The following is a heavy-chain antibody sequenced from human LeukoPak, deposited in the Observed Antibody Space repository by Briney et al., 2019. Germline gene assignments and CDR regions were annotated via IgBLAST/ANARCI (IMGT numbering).Heavy chain of an antibody. CDR1: GYTLTELS. Sequence: ASVKVSCKVSGYTLTELSMHWVRQAPGKGLEWMGGFDPEDGETIYAQKFQGRVTMTEDTSTDTAYMELSSLRSEDTAVYYCATDPLNVPRGLSWFIWGQGTMVTVSS. D-gene: IGHD2-2*01. J-gene: IGHJ3*02. V-gene: IGHV1-24*01. CDR3: ATDPLNVPRGLSWFI. CDR2: FDPEDGET.